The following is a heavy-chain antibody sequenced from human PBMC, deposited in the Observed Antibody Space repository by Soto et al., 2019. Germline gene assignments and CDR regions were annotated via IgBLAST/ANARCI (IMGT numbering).Heavy chain of an antibody. CDR2: ISGSGGST. J-gene: IGHJ2*01. D-gene: IGHD3-22*01. CDR1: GFTFSSYA. CDR3: ATLPQYYYDSSGFTNWYFDL. V-gene: IGHV3-23*01. Sequence: EVQLLESGGGLVQPGGSLRLSCAASGFTFSSYAMSWVRQAPGKGLEWVSAISGSGGSTYYADSVKGRFTISRDNSENTLYLQMNSLRAEDTAVYYCATLPQYYYDSSGFTNWYFDLWGRGTLVTVSS.